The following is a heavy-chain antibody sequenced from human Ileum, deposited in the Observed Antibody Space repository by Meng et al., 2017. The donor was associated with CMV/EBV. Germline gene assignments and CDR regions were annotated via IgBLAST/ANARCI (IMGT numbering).Heavy chain of an antibody. CDR2: INHSGST. CDR3: ARGRRDGYNNPPLDY. Sequence: QVQLQPGGAGLLKPSETLSLTCAVYGGSFSGYYWSWIRQPPGKGLEWIGEINHSGSTNYNPSLKSRVTISVDTSKNQFSLKLSSVTAADTAVYYCARGRRDGYNNPPLDYWGQGTLVTVSS. D-gene: IGHD5-24*01. V-gene: IGHV4-34*01. CDR1: GGSFSGYY. J-gene: IGHJ4*02.